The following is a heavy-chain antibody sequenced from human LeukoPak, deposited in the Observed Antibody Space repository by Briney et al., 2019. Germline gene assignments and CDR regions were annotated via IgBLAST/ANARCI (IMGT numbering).Heavy chain of an antibody. CDR1: GFTFSSYS. J-gene: IGHJ4*02. V-gene: IGHV3-21*01. Sequence: GGSLRLSCAASGFTFSSYSMNWVRQAPGKGLEWVSSISSSSSYIYYADSVKGRFTISRDNAKNSLYLQMNSLRAEDTAVYYCARVRDSSSYEFDYWGQGTLVTVSS. CDR2: ISSSSSYI. D-gene: IGHD6-13*01. CDR3: ARVRDSSSYEFDY.